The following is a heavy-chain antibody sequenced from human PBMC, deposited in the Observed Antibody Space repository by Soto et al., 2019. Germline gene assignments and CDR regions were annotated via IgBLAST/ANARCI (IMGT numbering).Heavy chain of an antibody. J-gene: IGHJ3*02. CDR3: AKDPVLRFLEWLPNAAFDI. D-gene: IGHD3-3*01. Sequence: PGGSLRLSCAASGFTFSSYAMSWVRQAPGKGQEWVSAISGSGGSTYYADSVKGRFTISRDNSKNTLYLQMNSLRAEDTAVYYCAKDPVLRFLEWLPNAAFDIWGQGTMVTGSS. V-gene: IGHV3-23*01. CDR2: ISGSGGST. CDR1: GFTFSSYA.